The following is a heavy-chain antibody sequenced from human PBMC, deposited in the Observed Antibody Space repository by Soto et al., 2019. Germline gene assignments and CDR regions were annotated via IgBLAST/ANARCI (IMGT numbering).Heavy chain of an antibody. D-gene: IGHD6-6*01. V-gene: IGHV3-30*03. CDR2: ISFAGNNE. CDR1: GFGLTDYG. Sequence: QVELLESGGGVVQPGRSLRLSCAVSGFGLTDYGLHCVCQAPGKGLERVAIISFAGNNEQYADSVKGRFTISRDNVQNIRYMEMNGQRPEDTALYYCARERGTSYPDAPDPPCVDYWGQGTLVTISS. CDR3: ARERGTSYPDAPDPPCVDY. J-gene: IGHJ4*02.